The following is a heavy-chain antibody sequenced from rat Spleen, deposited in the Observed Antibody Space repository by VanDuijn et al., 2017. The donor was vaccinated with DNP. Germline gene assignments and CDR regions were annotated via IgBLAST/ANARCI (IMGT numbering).Heavy chain of an antibody. CDR1: GFSFSDYN. J-gene: IGHJ2*01. D-gene: IGHD4-3*01. CDR3: ARWNSGHFDY. Sequence: EVQLVESGGGLVQPGRSLKLSCAASGFSFSDYNMAWVRQAPKKGLEWVAYIGSPAYAPYYTDSVKGRFTISRDNAKSTLYLQMNSLRSEDMATYYCARWNSGHFDYWGQGVMVPVSS. CDR2: IGSPAYAP. V-gene: IGHV5-22*01.